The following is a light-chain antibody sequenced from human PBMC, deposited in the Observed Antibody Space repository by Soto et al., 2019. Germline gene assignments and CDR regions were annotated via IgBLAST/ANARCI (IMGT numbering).Light chain of an antibody. CDR2: WAS. Sequence: DIVMTQSPDSLAVSLGERATINCKSSQSVLYSSNNKNYLAWYQQKPGQPPKLLIYWASTWESGVPDRFSGSGSGTDFTLTIRSLQAEDVAVYYCQQYYSTPPRTFGQGTKVEIK. CDR3: QQYYSTPPRT. J-gene: IGKJ1*01. CDR1: QSVLYSSNNKNY. V-gene: IGKV4-1*01.